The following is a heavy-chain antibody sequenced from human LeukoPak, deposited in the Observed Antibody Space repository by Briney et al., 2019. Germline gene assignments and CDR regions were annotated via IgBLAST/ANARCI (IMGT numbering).Heavy chain of an antibody. CDR2: ISSSSSYI. J-gene: IGHJ3*02. V-gene: IGHV3-21*01. CDR3: ARGHPLVSVAVAGSVAFDI. Sequence: GGSLRLSCAASGFTFGSYSMNWVRQAPGKGLEWVSSISSSSSYIYYADSVKGRFTISRDNAKNSLYLQMNSLRAEDTAVYYCARGHPLVSVAVAGSVAFDIWGQGTMVTVSS. CDR1: GFTFGSYS. D-gene: IGHD6-19*01.